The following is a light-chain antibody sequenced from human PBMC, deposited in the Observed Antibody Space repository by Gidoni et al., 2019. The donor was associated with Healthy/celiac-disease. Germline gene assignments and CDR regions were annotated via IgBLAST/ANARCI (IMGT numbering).Light chain of an antibody. J-gene: IGKJ4*01. CDR3: QQYNSYSVT. V-gene: IGKV1-5*01. CDR2: DAS. Sequence: DIQMTQSPSTLSASVGDRVTITCRASQSISSWLAWYQQKPGKAPKLLIYDASSLESGVPSRFSGSGSGTEFTLTISSLQPDDFATYYCQQYNSYSVTFXGXTKVEIK. CDR1: QSISSW.